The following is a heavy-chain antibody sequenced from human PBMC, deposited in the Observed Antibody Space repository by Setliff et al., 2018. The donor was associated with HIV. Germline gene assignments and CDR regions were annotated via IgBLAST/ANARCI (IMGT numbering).Heavy chain of an antibody. D-gene: IGHD6-19*01. Sequence: PGGSLRLSCAASRFTFSSYWMSWVRQAPGKGLEWVANINQDGSEKYYMDSVKGRFTISRDNAKNSLYLQMNSLRAEDTAVYYCARDYSPAGTGWFDPWGQGTLVTVSS. CDR2: INQDGSEK. CDR3: ARDYSPAGTGWFDP. J-gene: IGHJ5*02. CDR1: RFTFSSYW. V-gene: IGHV3-7*03.